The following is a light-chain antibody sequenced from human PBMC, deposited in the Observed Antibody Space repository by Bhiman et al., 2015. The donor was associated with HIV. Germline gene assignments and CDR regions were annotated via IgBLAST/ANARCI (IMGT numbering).Light chain of an antibody. CDR3: GSWDDSLNGFWV. Sequence: QSVLTQPPSVSAAPGQKVTISCSGGNSDIGKNFVSWYQQSPGAAPRLLIYENDRRLSGIPDRFSAFKSGTSATLVITGLQTGDEADYYCGSWDDSLNGFWVFGGGTKLTVL. CDR2: END. CDR1: NSDIGKNF. J-gene: IGLJ3*02. V-gene: IGLV1-51*02.